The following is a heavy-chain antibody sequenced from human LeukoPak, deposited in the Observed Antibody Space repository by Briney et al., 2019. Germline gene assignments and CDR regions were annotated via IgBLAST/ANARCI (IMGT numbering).Heavy chain of an antibody. CDR2: IKEDGSDK. J-gene: IGHJ3*02. V-gene: IGHV3-7*01. CDR3: AKDGVVTTTTPAFDI. CDR1: GFTLSRYW. Sequence: GGSLRLSCAASGFTLSRYWMSWVRQAPGKGLEWVTNIKEDGSDKYYVDSVEGRFIISRDNAKNSLYLQMNSLRAEDTAVYYCAKDGVVTTTTPAFDIWGQGTMVTVSS. D-gene: IGHD2-21*02.